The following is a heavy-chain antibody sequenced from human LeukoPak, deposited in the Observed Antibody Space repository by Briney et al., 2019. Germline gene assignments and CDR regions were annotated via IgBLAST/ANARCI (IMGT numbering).Heavy chain of an antibody. D-gene: IGHD4-17*01. CDR3: ARPTVPIDY. Sequence: PGGSLRLSCAASGFTFSTFVMSWVRQAPGKGPEWVSGISASGGSTYYADSVKGRFTISRDNSKSTLYLQMKSLRAEDTALYYRARPTVPIDYWGQGTLVTVSS. J-gene: IGHJ4*02. CDR2: ISASGGST. CDR1: GFTFSTFV. V-gene: IGHV3-23*01.